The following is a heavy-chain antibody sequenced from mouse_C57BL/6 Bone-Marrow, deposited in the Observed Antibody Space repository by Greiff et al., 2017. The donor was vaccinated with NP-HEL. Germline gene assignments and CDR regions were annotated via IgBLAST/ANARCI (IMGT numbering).Heavy chain of an antibody. D-gene: IGHD2-4*01. J-gene: IGHJ1*03. CDR2: IDPSDSYT. CDR3: ARFGDYHEFYWYFDV. Sequence: QVQLQQSGAELVRPGTSVKLSCKASGYTFTSYWMHWVKQRPGQGLEWIGVIDPSDSYTNYNQKFKGKATLTVDTSSSTAYMQLSSLTSEDSAVYYCARFGDYHEFYWYFDVWGTGTTVTVSS. V-gene: IGHV1-59*01. CDR1: GYTFTSYW.